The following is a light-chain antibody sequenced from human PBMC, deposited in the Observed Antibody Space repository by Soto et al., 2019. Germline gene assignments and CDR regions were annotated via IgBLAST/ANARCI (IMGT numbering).Light chain of an antibody. Sequence: QSALTQPASVSASPGQSIAISCTGTDSDIGGYDHVSWYQQHPGKAPKLLIYDVTNRPSGVSSRFSGSKAGRTASLTISGLQTEDEADYYCSSHTISTALVFGTGTKVTVL. J-gene: IGLJ1*01. CDR3: SSHTISTALV. CDR2: DVT. CDR1: DSDIGGYDH. V-gene: IGLV2-14*03.